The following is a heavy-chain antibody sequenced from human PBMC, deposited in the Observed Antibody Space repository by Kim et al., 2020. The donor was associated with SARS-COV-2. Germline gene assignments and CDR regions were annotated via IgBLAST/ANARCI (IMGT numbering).Heavy chain of an antibody. J-gene: IGHJ1*01. D-gene: IGHD3-22*01. Sequence: YEDSVRGRLNISRDNSTDTLHLQMNGLRGEDTAVYCCAKDFGSSGSGFQHWGQGTLVTVSA. CDR3: AKDFGSSGSGFQH. V-gene: IGHV3-23*01.